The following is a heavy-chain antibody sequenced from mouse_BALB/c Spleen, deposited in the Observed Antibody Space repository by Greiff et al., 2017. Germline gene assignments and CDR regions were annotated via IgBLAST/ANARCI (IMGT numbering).Heavy chain of an antibody. CDR3: ARYYGYEGVDY. V-gene: IGHV1S132*01. CDR1: GYTFTSYW. Sequence: QVQLQQSGAELVKPGASVKLSCKTSGYTFTSYWIQWVKQRPGQGLGWIGEIFPGTGTTYYNEKFKGKATLTIDTSSSTAYMQLSSLTSEDSAVYFCARYYGYEGVDYWGQGTTLTVSS. J-gene: IGHJ2*01. CDR2: IFPGTGTT. D-gene: IGHD1-2*01.